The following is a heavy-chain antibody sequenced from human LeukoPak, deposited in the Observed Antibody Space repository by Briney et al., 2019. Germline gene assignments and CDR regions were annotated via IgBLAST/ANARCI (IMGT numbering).Heavy chain of an antibody. CDR1: GGSIISNTHY. J-gene: IGHJ5*02. CDR3: ARRGSVPDARVDP. Sequence: SQTLSLTCTVSGGSIISNTHYWSWIRQHPGKGLEWIGYIHYSGSTYYNPSLKSRVTISVDTSKNQFSLKLSSVTAADTAVYYCARRGSVPDARVDPWGQGTLVTVSS. V-gene: IGHV4-31*03. D-gene: IGHD2-2*01. CDR2: IHYSGST.